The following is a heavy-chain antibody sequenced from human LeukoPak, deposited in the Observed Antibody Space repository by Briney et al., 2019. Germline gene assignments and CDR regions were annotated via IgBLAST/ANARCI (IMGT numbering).Heavy chain of an antibody. CDR2: IYYSGST. CDR1: GGSISRGDYY. J-gene: IGHJ3*02. Sequence: SQTLSLTCTVSGGSISRGDYYWSWIRQPPGKGLEWIGYIYYSGSTYYNPSLKSRVTISVDTSKNQFSLKLSSVTAADTAVYYCARDLREDAFDIWGQGTMVTVSS. D-gene: IGHD5-24*01. CDR3: ARDLREDAFDI. V-gene: IGHV4-30-4*08.